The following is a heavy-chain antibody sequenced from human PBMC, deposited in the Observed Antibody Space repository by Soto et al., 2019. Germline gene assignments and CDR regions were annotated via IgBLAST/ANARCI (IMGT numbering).Heavy chain of an antibody. CDR1: GDSISGYF. CDR3: GRGSGSSDY. J-gene: IGHJ4*02. CDR2: IYSSGTT. Sequence: SETLSLTCTVSGDSISGYFWNWIRQPPGKGLEWIGYIYSSGTTNYNPSLKSRVTMSVDTSKNQFSLSLTSVTAADTAVYYCGRGSGSSDYWGQGTLVTVSS. D-gene: IGHD2-15*01. V-gene: IGHV4-59*01.